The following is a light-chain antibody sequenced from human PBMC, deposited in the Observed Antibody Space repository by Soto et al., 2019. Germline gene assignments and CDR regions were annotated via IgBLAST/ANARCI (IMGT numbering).Light chain of an antibody. CDR2: DDN. J-gene: IGLJ1*01. CDR1: SSNIGGNS. V-gene: IGLV1-51*01. CDR3: GSWDSSLSAYV. Sequence: QSVLTQPPSVSAAPGQKVTISCPGSSSNIGGNSVSWYQQLPGTAPKLLIYDDNKRPSGLPDRFSGSKSGTSATLGITGFQTGDEADYYCGSWDSSLSAYVFGTGTKVTVL.